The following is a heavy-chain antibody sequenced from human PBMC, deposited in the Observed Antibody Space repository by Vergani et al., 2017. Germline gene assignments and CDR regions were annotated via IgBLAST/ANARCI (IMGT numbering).Heavy chain of an antibody. CDR1: GFTFIMHA. V-gene: IGHV3-23*01. CDR2: LSASDRRT. CDR3: VRVKGSNWNDHLYDI. Sequence: EVQLLESGGDLVQPGGSLRLSCAASGFTFIMHAMSWVRQAPGKGLEWVSTLSASDRRTHYADSVKGRFTISRDNSKNTLHLQMNSLRADDTAVYYCVRVKGSNWNDHLYDIWGQGTLVTVSS. J-gene: IGHJ3*02. D-gene: IGHD1-1*01.